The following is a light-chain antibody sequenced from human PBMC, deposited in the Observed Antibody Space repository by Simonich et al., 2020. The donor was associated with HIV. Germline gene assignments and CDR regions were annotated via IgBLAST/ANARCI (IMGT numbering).Light chain of an antibody. Sequence: QLVLTQSPSASASLGASVKLTCTLSSGHSSYAIAWHQLQPGKGPRYLMKLNSDGSHSKGDGIPDRFSGSSSGAERYLTISSLQSEDEADYYCQTWGTGIRVFGGGTKLTVL. CDR3: QTWGTGIRV. V-gene: IGLV4-69*01. CDR2: LNSDGSH. CDR1: SGHSSYA. J-gene: IGLJ2*01.